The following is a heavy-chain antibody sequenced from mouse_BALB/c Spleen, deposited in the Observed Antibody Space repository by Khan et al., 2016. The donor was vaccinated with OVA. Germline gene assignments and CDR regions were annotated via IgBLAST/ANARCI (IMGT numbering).Heavy chain of an antibody. J-gene: IGHJ2*01. CDR3: ARVYGGDFDY. CDR1: GYSITSDYA. D-gene: IGHD1-1*01. V-gene: IGHV3-2*02. CDR2: ISYSGNT. Sequence: VQLQQSGPGLVKPSQSLSITCTVTGYSITSDYAWNWIRQFPGNKLEWMGFISYSGNTKYNPSLKSRFSITRDTSKNQFFLHLNSVTIEDTATYYCARVYGGDFDYWGQGTTLTVSS.